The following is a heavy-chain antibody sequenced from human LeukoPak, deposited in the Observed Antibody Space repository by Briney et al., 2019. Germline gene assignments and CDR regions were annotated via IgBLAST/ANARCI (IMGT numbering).Heavy chain of an antibody. J-gene: IGHJ4*02. CDR1: GYTFSHYG. Sequence: GASVKVSCKASGYTFSHYGVQWVRQAPGQTLEWMGWINAGTGDGRYSPKFQGRLTMTTDISATTLYMELNSLKSEDTAVYYCARSGDSWSCDNWGQGTLVSVSS. D-gene: IGHD3-10*01. CDR3: ARSGDSWSCDN. V-gene: IGHV1-3*01. CDR2: INAGTGDG.